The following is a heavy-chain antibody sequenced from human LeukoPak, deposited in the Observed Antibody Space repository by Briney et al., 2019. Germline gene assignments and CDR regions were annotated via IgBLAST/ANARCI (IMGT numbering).Heavy chain of an antibody. CDR3: ARGWSYDFWSGYPYYYYYGMDV. J-gene: IGHJ6*02. CDR1: GGSISSNNW. D-gene: IGHD3-3*01. V-gene: IGHV4-4*02. Sequence: SGTLSLTCAVSGGSISSNNWWGWVRQPPGKGLEWIGEIYHSGSPNYNPSLKSRVTISVDTSKNQFSLKLSSVTAADTAVYYCARGWSYDFWSGYPYYYYYGMDVWGQGTTVTVSS. CDR2: IYHSGSP.